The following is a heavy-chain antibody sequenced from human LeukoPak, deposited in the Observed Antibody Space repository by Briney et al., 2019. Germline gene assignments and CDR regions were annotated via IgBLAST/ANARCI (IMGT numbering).Heavy chain of an antibody. Sequence: TGGSLRLSCTASGFTFNGYSMNWVRQAPGKGLEWVSSISTSSSYIYYADSVKGRFTISRDNAKNSLSLQMNGLRAEDTAVYYCARARGMDDYGDFRIKWGQGTLVTVSS. J-gene: IGHJ4*02. V-gene: IGHV3-21*01. CDR3: ARARGMDDYGDFRIK. CDR1: GFTFNGYS. CDR2: ISTSSSYI. D-gene: IGHD4-17*01.